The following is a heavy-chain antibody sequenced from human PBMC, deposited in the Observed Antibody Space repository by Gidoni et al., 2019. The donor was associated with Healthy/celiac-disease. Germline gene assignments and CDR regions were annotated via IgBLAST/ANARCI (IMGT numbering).Heavy chain of an antibody. J-gene: IGHJ4*02. D-gene: IGHD6-13*01. CDR2: ISSSSSTI. CDR1: GFTFSSYS. Sequence: EVQLVESGGGLVQPGGSLRLSCAASGFTFSSYSMNWVRQAPGKGLAWVSYISSSSSTIYYADSVKGRFTISRDNAKNSLYLQMNSPRAEDTAVYYCARGQQLVGFYFDYWGQGTLVTVSS. V-gene: IGHV3-48*01. CDR3: ARGQQLVGFYFDY.